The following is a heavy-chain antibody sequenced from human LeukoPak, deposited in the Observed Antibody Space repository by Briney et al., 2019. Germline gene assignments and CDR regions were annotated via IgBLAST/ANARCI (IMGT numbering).Heavy chain of an antibody. D-gene: IGHD5-18*01. J-gene: IGHJ4*02. Sequence: SETLSLTCTVSGYTISSGYYWGWIRQPPGQGLGWIGSIYHSGSTYYNPSLKSRVTISVDTSKNQFSLKLCSVTAADTAVYYCAREEDSYGYFDFDYWGQGTLVTVSS. CDR3: AREEDSYGYFDFDY. CDR1: GYTISSGYY. V-gene: IGHV4-38-2*02. CDR2: IYHSGST.